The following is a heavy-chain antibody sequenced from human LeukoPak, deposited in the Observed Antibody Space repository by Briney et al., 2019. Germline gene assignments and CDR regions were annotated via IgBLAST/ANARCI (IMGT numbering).Heavy chain of an antibody. CDR2: IYYSGST. CDR1: GGSISSGVSY. CDR3: ARDGSGYTHPY. Sequence: ASETLSLTCTVSGGSISSGVSYWSWIRQPPGKGLEWIGYIYYSGSTYYNPSLKSRVTISVDTSKNQFSLKLSSVTAADTAVYYCARDGSGYTHPYWGQGTLVTVSS. D-gene: IGHD5-18*01. V-gene: IGHV4-30-4*01. J-gene: IGHJ4*02.